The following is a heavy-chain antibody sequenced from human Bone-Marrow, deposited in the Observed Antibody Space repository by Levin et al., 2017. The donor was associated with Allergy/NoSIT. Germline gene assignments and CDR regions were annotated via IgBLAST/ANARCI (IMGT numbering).Heavy chain of an antibody. CDR2: INPSGGST. CDR1: GYTFTSYY. J-gene: IGHJ4*02. D-gene: IGHD5-12*01. Sequence: ASVKVSCKASGYTFTSYYMHWVRQAPGQGLEWMGIINPSGGSTSYAQKFQGRVTMTRDTSTSTVYMELSSLRSEDTAVYYCARITRGSGTQIIFDYWGQGTLVTVSS. V-gene: IGHV1-46*01. CDR3: ARITRGSGTQIIFDY.